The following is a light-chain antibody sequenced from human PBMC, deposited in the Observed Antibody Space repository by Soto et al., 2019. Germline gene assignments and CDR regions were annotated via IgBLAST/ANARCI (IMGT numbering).Light chain of an antibody. J-gene: IGKJ2*01. CDR2: LGF. V-gene: IGKV2-28*01. Sequence: VMTQSPPSLTVTPGEPASISCRSSQRLLHSNGNNFLDWYLQKPGQSPQLLIYLGFNRASGVPDRVSGSGAGTDFTLKISRVEAEDVGAYYCMQALQTPYTFGQGTKVDIK. CDR3: MQALQTPYT. CDR1: QRLLHSNGNNF.